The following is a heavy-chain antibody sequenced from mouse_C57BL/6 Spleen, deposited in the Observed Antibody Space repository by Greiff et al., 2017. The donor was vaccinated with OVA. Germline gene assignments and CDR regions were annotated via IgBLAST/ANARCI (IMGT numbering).Heavy chain of an antibody. CDR2: ISDGGSYT. CDR1: GFTFSSYA. J-gene: IGHJ2*01. Sequence: EVKLMESGGGLVKPGGSLKLSCAASGFTFSSYAMSWVRQTPEKRLEWVATISDGGSYTYYTDNVKGRFTISRDNAKNNLYLQMSHLKSKDTAMYYCARIDYGSSYNFDYWGQGTTLTVSS. V-gene: IGHV5-4*03. CDR3: ARIDYGSSYNFDY. D-gene: IGHD1-1*01.